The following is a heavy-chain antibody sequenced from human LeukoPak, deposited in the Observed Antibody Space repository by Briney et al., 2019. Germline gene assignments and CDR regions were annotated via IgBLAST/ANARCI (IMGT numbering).Heavy chain of an antibody. CDR2: IYYSGST. V-gene: IGHV4-39*07. CDR3: ARASPYNCSSTSCYCFDP. J-gene: IGHJ5*02. Sequence: KPSETLSLTCTVSGGSISSYYWGWIRQPPGKGLEWIGSIYYSGSTYYNPSLKSRVTISVDTSKNQFSLKLSSVTAADTAVYYCARASPYNCSSTSCYCFDPWGQGTLVTVSS. CDR1: GGSISSYY. D-gene: IGHD2-2*01.